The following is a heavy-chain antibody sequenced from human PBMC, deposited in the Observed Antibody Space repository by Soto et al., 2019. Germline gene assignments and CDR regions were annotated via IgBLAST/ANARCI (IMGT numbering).Heavy chain of an antibody. D-gene: IGHD6-6*01. J-gene: IGHJ4*02. CDR2: ISYDGSNK. CDR3: ARDHGSSSYFAY. Sequence: QVQLVESGGGVVQPGRSLRLSCAASGFTFSSYAMHWVRQAPGKGLEWVAVISYDGSNKYYADSVKGRFTISRDNSKNALYLQMNSLSAEDTAVYYCARDHGSSSYFAYWGQGTLVTVSS. V-gene: IGHV3-30-3*01. CDR1: GFTFSSYA.